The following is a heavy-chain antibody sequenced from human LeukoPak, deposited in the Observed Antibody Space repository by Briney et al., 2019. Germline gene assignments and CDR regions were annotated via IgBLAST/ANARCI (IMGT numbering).Heavy chain of an antibody. J-gene: IGHJ5*02. V-gene: IGHV4-4*07. CDR2: IYTSGST. Sequence: SETLSLTCTVSGGSISSYYWSWIRQPAGKGLEWIGRIYTSGSTNYNPSLKSRVTMSVDTSKNQFSLKLSSVTAADTAVYYCARGGLVLTKKDNWFDPWGQGTLVTVSS. D-gene: IGHD6-19*01. CDR3: ARGGLVLTKKDNWFDP. CDR1: GGSISSYY.